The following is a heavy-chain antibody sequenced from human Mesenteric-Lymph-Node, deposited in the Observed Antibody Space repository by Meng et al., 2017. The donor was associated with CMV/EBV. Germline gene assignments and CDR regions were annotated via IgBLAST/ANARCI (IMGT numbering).Heavy chain of an antibody. Sequence: GESLKISCAASGFTFSSYNMYWVRQPPGKGLEWVSIIYSGSGVTYYVDSVKGRFTISRDDSKNTLYLQMNSLRVEDTALYSCARSHSGNSYPFEYLGQGTLVTVSS. CDR3: ARSHSGNSYPFEY. CDR2: IYSGSGVT. J-gene: IGHJ4*02. V-gene: IGHV3-23*03. CDR1: GFTFSSYN. D-gene: IGHD5-18*01.